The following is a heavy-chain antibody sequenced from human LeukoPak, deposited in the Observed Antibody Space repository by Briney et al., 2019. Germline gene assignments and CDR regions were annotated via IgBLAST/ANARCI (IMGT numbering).Heavy chain of an antibody. CDR1: GYTFTGYY. V-gene: IGHV1-2*02. CDR3: ARGGNCSSTSCQTYYYYGMDV. CDR2: INPNSGGT. D-gene: IGHD2-2*01. J-gene: IGHJ6*02. Sequence: ASLKVSCKASGYTFTGYYMHWVRQAPGQGLEWMGWINPNSGGTNYAQKFQGRVTMTRDTSISTAYMELSRLRSEDTAVYYCARGGNCSSTSCQTYYYYGMDVWGQGTTVTVSS.